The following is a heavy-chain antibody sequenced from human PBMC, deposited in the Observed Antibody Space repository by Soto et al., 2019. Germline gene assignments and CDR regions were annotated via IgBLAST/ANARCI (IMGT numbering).Heavy chain of an antibody. CDR3: ARHFHGRSSGDYYGMDV. Sequence: GESLKISFKGSGYSFTSYWIGWVRQMPGKGLEWMGIIYPGDSDTRYSPSFQGQVTISADKSISTAYLQWSSLKASDTAMYYCARHFHGRSSGDYYGMDVWVQGTTVTVSS. CDR2: IYPGDSDT. J-gene: IGHJ6*02. CDR1: GYSFTSYW. D-gene: IGHD6-13*01. V-gene: IGHV5-51*01.